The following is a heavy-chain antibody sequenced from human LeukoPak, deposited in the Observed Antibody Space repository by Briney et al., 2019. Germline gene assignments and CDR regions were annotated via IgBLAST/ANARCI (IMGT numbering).Heavy chain of an antibody. CDR2: ISRDGTNK. CDR1: GFTFRNYD. CDR3: ARDQTAGYSDY. D-gene: IGHD3-22*01. Sequence: QSGGSLRLSCEASGFTFRNYDMHWVRQAPGKGLEWVAVISRDGTNKYYADPVKGRFTISRDNSKNTVYLQMNSQSAEDTAVYYCARDQTAGYSDYWGQGTLVTVSS. J-gene: IGHJ4*02. V-gene: IGHV3-30*03.